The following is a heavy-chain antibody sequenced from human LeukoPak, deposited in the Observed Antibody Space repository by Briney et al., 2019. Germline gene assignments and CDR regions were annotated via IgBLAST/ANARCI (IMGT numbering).Heavy chain of an antibody. CDR1: GFTFSSYG. Sequence: GGSLRLSCAASGFTFSSYGMSWVRQAPGKGLEWVSAISGSGGSTYYADSVKGRFTISRDNSKNTLYLQMNSLRAEDTAVYYCAKDPQAGALRYFDWLPGYWGQGTLVTVSS. V-gene: IGHV3-23*01. J-gene: IGHJ4*02. CDR2: ISGSGGST. D-gene: IGHD3-9*01. CDR3: AKDPQAGALRYFDWLPGY.